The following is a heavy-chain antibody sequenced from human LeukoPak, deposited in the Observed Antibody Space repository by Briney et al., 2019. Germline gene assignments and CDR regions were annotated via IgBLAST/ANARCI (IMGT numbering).Heavy chain of an antibody. CDR1: GGSISSSSYY. D-gene: IGHD6-6*01. V-gene: IGHV4-39*07. Sequence: SSETLSLTCTVSGGSISSSSYYWGWIRQPPGKGLEWIGSIYYSGSTYYNPSLKSRVTISVDTSKNQFSLKLSSVTAADTAVYYCARGSAQLGPIYFDYWGQGTLVTVSS. CDR2: IYYSGST. J-gene: IGHJ4*02. CDR3: ARGSAQLGPIYFDY.